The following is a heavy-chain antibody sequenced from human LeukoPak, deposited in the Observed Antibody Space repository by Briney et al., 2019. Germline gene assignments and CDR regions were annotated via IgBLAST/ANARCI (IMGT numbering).Heavy chain of an antibody. CDR3: ARGSPSKWELPNRNWFDP. Sequence: GASVKVSCKASGYTFTSYYMHWVRQAPGQGLEWMGIINPSGGSTSYAQKFQGRVTMTRDTSTSTVYMELSSLRSEDTAVCYCARGSPSKWELPNRNWFDPWGQGTLVTVSS. CDR2: INPSGGST. J-gene: IGHJ5*02. V-gene: IGHV1-46*01. CDR1: GYTFTSYY. D-gene: IGHD1-26*01.